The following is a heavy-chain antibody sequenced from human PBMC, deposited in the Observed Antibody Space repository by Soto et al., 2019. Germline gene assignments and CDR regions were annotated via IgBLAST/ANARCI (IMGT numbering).Heavy chain of an antibody. CDR2: IYYSGST. J-gene: IGHJ5*02. Sequence: PSETLSLTCTVSGGSISSYYWSWIRQPPGKGLEWIGYIYYSGSTNYNPSLKSRVTISVDTSKNQFSLKLSSVTAADTAVYYCARQLTYSGSYMNWFDPWGQGTLVTVSS. CDR1: GGSISSYY. V-gene: IGHV4-59*08. CDR3: ARQLTYSGSYMNWFDP. D-gene: IGHD1-26*01.